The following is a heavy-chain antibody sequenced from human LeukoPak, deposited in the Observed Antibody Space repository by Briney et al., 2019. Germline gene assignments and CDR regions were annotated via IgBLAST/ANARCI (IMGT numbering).Heavy chain of an antibody. J-gene: IGHJ4*02. D-gene: IGHD6-13*01. CDR1: DYTFTSYS. Sequence: ASVKVSCKSSDYTFTSYSFNWLRQAPGQRLEWMGWINAGNGNTKYSQKFQGRVTITRDTSASTAYMELSSLRSEDTAVYYCAKPLFKYSSSWYGDYWGQGTLVTVSS. CDR3: AKPLFKYSSSWYGDY. CDR2: INAGNGNT. V-gene: IGHV1-3*01.